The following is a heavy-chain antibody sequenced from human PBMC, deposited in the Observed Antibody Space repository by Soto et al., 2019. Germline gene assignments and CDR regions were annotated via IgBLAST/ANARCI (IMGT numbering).Heavy chain of an antibody. CDR1: GFTFSNAW. D-gene: IGHD3-10*01. J-gene: IGHJ6*02. CDR2: IKSKTDGGTT. Sequence: VQLVESGGGLVKPGGSLRLSCAASGFTFSNAWMNWVRQAPGKGLEWVGRIKSKTDGGTTDYAAPVKGRFTISRDDSKNTLYLQMNSLKTEDTAVYYCTTAPTYYYGSGSPRSYYYYGMDVWGQGTTVTVSS. V-gene: IGHV3-15*07. CDR3: TTAPTYYYGSGSPRSYYYYGMDV.